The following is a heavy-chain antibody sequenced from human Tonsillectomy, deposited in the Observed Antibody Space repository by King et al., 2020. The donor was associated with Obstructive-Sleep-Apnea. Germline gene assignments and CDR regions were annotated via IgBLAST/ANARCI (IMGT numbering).Heavy chain of an antibody. CDR2: VYYSGST. Sequence: LQLQESGPGLVKPSETLPLSCTVSGGSISSSDYFCGWIRQAPGKGLEWIGNVYYSGSTFFNPSLKSRVTMSVDTSKNQFSLKMTSVTAADTAVYYCAGGVAGWWYVAYWGQGTLVTVSS. J-gene: IGHJ4*02. D-gene: IGHD2-8*02. V-gene: IGHV4-39*07. CDR1: GGSISSSDYF. CDR3: AGGVAGWWYVAY.